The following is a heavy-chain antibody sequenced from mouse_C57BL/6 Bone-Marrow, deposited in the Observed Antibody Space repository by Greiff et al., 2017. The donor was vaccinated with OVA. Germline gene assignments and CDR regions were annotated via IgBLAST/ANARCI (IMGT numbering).Heavy chain of an antibody. J-gene: IGHJ4*01. CDR3: ARRGPGYAMDY. CDR1: GYTFTNYW. CDR2: IYPGGGYT. V-gene: IGHV1-63*01. Sequence: VQLVESGAELVRPGTSVKMSCKASGYTFTNYWIGWAKQRPGHGLEWIGDIYPGGGYTNYNEKFKGKATLTADKSSSTAYMQFSSLTSEDSAIYYCARRGPGYAMDYWGQGTSVTVSS.